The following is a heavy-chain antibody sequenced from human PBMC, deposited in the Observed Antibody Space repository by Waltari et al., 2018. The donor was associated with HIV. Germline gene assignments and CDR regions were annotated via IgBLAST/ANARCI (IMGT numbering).Heavy chain of an antibody. J-gene: IGHJ4*02. CDR2: IKQDGSEK. CDR3: ARGGFYGSGSKVN. D-gene: IGHD3-10*01. V-gene: IGHV3-7*04. CDR1: GSTISSYW. Sequence: EVQLVESGGGLVQPGGSLRLSCAASGSTISSYWMSWVRQVPGKGLEWVANIKQDGSEKYYVDSVNGRFTISRDNAENSLYLQMNSLRAEDTAVYYCARGGFYGSGSKVNWGQGTLVTVSS.